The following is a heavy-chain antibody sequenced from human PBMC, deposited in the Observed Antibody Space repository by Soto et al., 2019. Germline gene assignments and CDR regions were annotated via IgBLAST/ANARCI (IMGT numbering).Heavy chain of an antibody. CDR1: GYTFSDYG. V-gene: IGHV1-3*01. CDR2: ILCLNDRK. Sequence: QVHLVQSGSEVKTPGASVTISCKASGYTFSDYGIHWLRQAPGQRPEWLGWILCLNDRKEYSQKFQGSISLTRATSASTAYMGLSRLRSEDTAVYYCARGSRTCTEKTCYTDFDFWGQGSLVSVSS. J-gene: IGHJ4*02. D-gene: IGHD2-2*02. CDR3: ARGSRTCTEKTCYTDFDF.